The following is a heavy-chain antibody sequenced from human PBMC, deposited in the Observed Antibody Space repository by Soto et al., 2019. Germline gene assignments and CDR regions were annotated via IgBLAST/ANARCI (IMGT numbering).Heavy chain of an antibody. Sequence: VQLVESGGGVVQPGRSLRLSCAASGFTFSSYGMHWVRQAPGKGLEWVAVIWYDGSNKYYADSVKGRFTISRDNSKNTLYLQMNSLRAEDTAVYYCARDRAPRLYDSSGYYPYWGQGTLVTVSS. V-gene: IGHV3-33*01. CDR2: IWYDGSNK. CDR3: ARDRAPRLYDSSGYYPY. D-gene: IGHD3-22*01. J-gene: IGHJ4*02. CDR1: GFTFSSYG.